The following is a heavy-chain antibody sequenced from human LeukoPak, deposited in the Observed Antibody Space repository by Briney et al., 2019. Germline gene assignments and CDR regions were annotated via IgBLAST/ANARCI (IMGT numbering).Heavy chain of an antibody. D-gene: IGHD3-10*01. V-gene: IGHV4-59*01. J-gene: IGHJ1*01. CDR2: IYYSGST. CDR3: ARVMVRGVITVFQH. CDR1: GVSISSYY. Sequence: SSETLSLTCTVSGVSISSYYWSWIRQPPGKGLEWIGYIYYSGSTNYNPSLKSRVTISVDTSKNQFSLKLSSVTAADTAVYYCARVMVRGVITVFQHWGQGTLVTVSS.